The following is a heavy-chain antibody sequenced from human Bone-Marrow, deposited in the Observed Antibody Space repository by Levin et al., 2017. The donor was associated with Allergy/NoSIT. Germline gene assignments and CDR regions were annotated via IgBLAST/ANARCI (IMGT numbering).Heavy chain of an antibody. D-gene: IGHD2-8*01. V-gene: IGHV3-30*04. Sequence: GGSLRLSCAASASGFTFSSFAMHWVRQAPGKGLEWVAVISSDGSYKYYSDSVTGRFTISRDNSKNTRYLQMNSLRAEDTAVYYCARDGVRSFCTHGICYELDYWGQGSVVTVAS. CDR1: GFTFSSFA. CDR2: ISSDGSYK. CDR3: ARDGVRSFCTHGICYELDY. J-gene: IGHJ4*02.